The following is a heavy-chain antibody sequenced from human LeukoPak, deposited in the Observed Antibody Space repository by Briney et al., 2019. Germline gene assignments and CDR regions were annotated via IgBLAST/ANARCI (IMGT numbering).Heavy chain of an antibody. Sequence: KPGGSLTLSCAASGFSFSNYKMIWVRQAPGKGLEGVSFIDISERDTYYADSVRGRFTISRDNAENSLFLQMNSLSAEDTAVYFCARDPDLRGHSGMDYWGQGTLVTVSS. V-gene: IGHV3-21*01. J-gene: IGHJ4*02. CDR1: GFSFSNYK. D-gene: IGHD5-12*01. CDR3: ARDPDLRGHSGMDY. CDR2: IDISERDT.